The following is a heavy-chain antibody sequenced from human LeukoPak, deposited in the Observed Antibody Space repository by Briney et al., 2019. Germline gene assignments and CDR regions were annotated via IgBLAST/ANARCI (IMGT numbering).Heavy chain of an antibody. D-gene: IGHD2-2*01. V-gene: IGHV3-7*01. Sequence: GGSPRLSCAASTFTFSNYWMSWVRQAPGKGLEWAANINQNGSEKYYADSVKGRFTFSRDNAKNSLYLQMNCLRAEDTAVYYCARAQSGHCSSTSCYDYGMDVWGQGTTVTVSS. CDR2: INQNGSEK. CDR1: TFTFSNYW. J-gene: IGHJ6*02. CDR3: ARAQSGHCSSTSCYDYGMDV.